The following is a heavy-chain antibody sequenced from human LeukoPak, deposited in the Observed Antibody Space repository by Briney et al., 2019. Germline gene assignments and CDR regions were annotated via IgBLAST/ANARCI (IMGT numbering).Heavy chain of an antibody. Sequence: PSETLSPTCAVYGGSFSGYYWSWIRQPPGKGLEWIGEINHSGSTNYNPSLKSRVTISVDTSKNQFSLKLSSVTAADTAVYYCAREVVFYYYDSSGYYSSNAFDIWGQGTMVTVSS. CDR1: GGSFSGYY. V-gene: IGHV4-34*01. CDR2: INHSGST. D-gene: IGHD3-22*01. CDR3: AREVVFYYYDSSGYYSSNAFDI. J-gene: IGHJ3*02.